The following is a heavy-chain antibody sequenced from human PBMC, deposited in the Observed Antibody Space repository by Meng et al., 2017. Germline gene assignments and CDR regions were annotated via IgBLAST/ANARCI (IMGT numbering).Heavy chain of an antibody. CDR1: APTLSRDG. CDR3: ATRGNPYLDC. J-gene: IGHJ4*02. V-gene: IGHV1-18*01. Sequence: QGQLVQSGAEVKKPGASVKVSCNASAPTLSRDGFAWVRQAPGQGLEWMGWINAYNGYTDYAQKFLGRVTLTTDTSTNTGYMELRSLTSDDTAVYYCATRGNPYLDCWGQGTLVTVSS. CDR2: INAYNGYT.